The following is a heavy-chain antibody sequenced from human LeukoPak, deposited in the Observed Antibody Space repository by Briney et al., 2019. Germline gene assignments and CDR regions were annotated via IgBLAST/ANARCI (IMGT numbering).Heavy chain of an antibody. V-gene: IGHV4-31*03. J-gene: IGHJ5*02. D-gene: IGHD5-18*01. CDR2: IYYSGST. CDR3: ARTGEPWLRGNWFDP. Sequence: PSQTLSLTCTVSGGSISSGGYYWSWIRQHPGKGLEWIGYIYYSGSTYYSPSLKSRVIISVDTSKNQFSLKLSSVTAADTAVYYCARTGEPWLRGNWFDPSGQGTLVTVSS. CDR1: GGSISSGGYY.